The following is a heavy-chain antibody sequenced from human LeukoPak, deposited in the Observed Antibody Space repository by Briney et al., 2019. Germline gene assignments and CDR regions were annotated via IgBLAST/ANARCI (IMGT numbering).Heavy chain of an antibody. J-gene: IGHJ4*02. CDR2: ISGSGGST. Sequence: GASLRLSCAASGFTFSSYAMSWVRQASGKGLEWVSAISGSGGSTYYADSVKGRFTISRDNSKNTPYLQMNSLRAEDTAVYYCARRDILTEVFDYWGQGTLVTVSS. V-gene: IGHV3-23*01. CDR1: GFTFSSYA. D-gene: IGHD3-9*01. CDR3: ARRDILTEVFDY.